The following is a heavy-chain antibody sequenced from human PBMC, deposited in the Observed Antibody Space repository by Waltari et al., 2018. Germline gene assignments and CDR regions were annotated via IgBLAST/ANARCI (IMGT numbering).Heavy chain of an antibody. D-gene: IGHD3-22*01. J-gene: IGHJ6*02. V-gene: IGHV3-30*04. CDR1: EFTFRSYA. CDR2: ISYNARNI. Sequence: QVQLVESGGGVVQPGRSLRLSCEASEFTFRSYAMHWVRQAPGKGLECVAFISYNARNIYYVDSVKGRFTISRDNSKKTLYLQMNSLRAEDTAVYYCARDYCDRTNCHGMDVWGQGTTVTVSS. CDR3: ARDYCDRTNCHGMDV.